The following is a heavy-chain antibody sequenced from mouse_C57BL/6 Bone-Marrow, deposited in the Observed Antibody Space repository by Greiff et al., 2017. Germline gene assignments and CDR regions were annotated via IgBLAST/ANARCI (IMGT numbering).Heavy chain of an antibody. CDR3: ARGLLRDY. Sequence: VQLQQPGPELVKPGASVKMSCKASGYTFTSYCITWVKQRPGQDLEWIGDIYPGSGSHNYNEKIRSKATLTVDTSSSTAYMQLSSVAAEASAVYSCARGLLRDYWGQGTTLTVSS. CDR2: IYPGSGSH. D-gene: IGHD1-1*01. V-gene: IGHV1-55*01. CDR1: GYTFTSYC. J-gene: IGHJ2*01.